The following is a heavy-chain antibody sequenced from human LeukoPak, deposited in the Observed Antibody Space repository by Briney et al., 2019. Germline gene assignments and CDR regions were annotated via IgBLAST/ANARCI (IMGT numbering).Heavy chain of an antibody. CDR3: ARDLTIFGVFRRVRTLDYMDV. J-gene: IGHJ6*03. Sequence: GGSLRLSCAASGFTVSSNYMSWVRQAPGKGLEWVSAIYSGGSTYYADSVKGRFTISRDNSKNTLYLQMNSLRAEDTAVYYRARDLTIFGVFRRVRTLDYMDVWGKGTTVAVSS. V-gene: IGHV3-66*02. CDR2: IYSGGST. CDR1: GFTVSSNY. D-gene: IGHD3-3*01.